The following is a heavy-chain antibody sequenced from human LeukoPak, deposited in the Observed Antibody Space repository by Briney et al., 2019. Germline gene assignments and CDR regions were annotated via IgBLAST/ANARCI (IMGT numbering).Heavy chain of an antibody. J-gene: IGHJ4*02. CDR3: ARGIRTGYGY. CDR2: VDYSGST. V-gene: IGHV4-61*01. Sequence: SETLSLTCRVSGGSVSSGNHYWSWIRQPPARGVEWIGYVDYSGSTSYNPSLKRRVTISVDTSKNQFSLKVMYLTAADTAVYYCARGIRTGYGYWGQGTLVTVSS. CDR1: GGSVSSGNHY. D-gene: IGHD5-12*01.